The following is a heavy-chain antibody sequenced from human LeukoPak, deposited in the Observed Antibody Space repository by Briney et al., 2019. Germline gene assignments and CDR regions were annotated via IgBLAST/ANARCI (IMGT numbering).Heavy chain of an antibody. Sequence: ASVTVSFKASGYTFLSYGFSWVRQAPGQGLEWMGWISPYNGNTNYAQRFQGRVTMTTDTSTSTAYMELRSLRFDDTAVYYCARDGGYFDYWGRGTLVTVSS. J-gene: IGHJ4*02. CDR3: ARDGGYFDY. V-gene: IGHV1-18*01. CDR1: GYTFLSYG. CDR2: ISPYNGNT.